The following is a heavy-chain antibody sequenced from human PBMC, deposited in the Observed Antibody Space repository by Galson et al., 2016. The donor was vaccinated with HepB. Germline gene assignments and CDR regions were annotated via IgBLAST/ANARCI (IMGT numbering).Heavy chain of an antibody. CDR3: AADYHDTYFDP. D-gene: IGHD3-16*02. J-gene: IGHJ5*02. V-gene: IGHV1-18*01. CDR2: ISAYNGNT. CDR1: GYTFTSYG. Sequence: SVKVSCKASGYTFTSYGIGWVRQAPGQGLEWMGWISAYNGNTNYAQKLQGRVTMTRDTSISTAYMELSSLRSEDTAVYYCAADYHDTYFDPWGQGTLVTVSS.